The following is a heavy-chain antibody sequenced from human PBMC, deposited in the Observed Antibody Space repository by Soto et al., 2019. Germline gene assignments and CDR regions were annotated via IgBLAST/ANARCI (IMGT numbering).Heavy chain of an antibody. D-gene: IGHD3-16*01. Sequence: QVQLQESGPGLVKPSQTLSLTCTVSGGPISSGSHYWSWIHQHPGEGLEWIGYIYYSGSTYYNPSLKSRVTISVDTSKNQFSLKLSSVTAADTAVYYCAREGGDGVDYWGQGTLVTVSS. J-gene: IGHJ4*02. CDR2: IYYSGST. V-gene: IGHV4-31*03. CDR3: AREGGDGVDY. CDR1: GGPISSGSHY.